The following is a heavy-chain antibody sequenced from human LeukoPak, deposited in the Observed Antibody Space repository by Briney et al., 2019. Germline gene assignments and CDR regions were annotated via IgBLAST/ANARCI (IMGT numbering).Heavy chain of an antibody. CDR3: VAEMTASAAFDI. CDR1: ADSLTSSSHY. CDR2: LHHTGRN. Sequence: PSETLSLTCTVSADSLTSSSHYSGWIRQPPGKRLQWVASLHHTGRNYSNAALKSRVSISMDTAKSQFSLKVNSVTAADSGVYYCVAEMTASAAFDIWGQGTMVAVSS. D-gene: IGHD2-21*02. V-gene: IGHV4-39*01. J-gene: IGHJ3*02.